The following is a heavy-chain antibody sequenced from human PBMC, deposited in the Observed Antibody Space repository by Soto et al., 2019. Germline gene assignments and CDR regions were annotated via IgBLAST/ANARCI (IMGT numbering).Heavy chain of an antibody. CDR3: GRSSSMLGAGWSDS. J-gene: IGHJ5*01. Sequence: ASVKVSCKASGYSFRSYGINWVRQAPGQGLEWIGWVSGYNYNTKYAQKLQGRITVTTDTSTNTAYMEPRSLRSDDTAVYYCGRSSSMLGAGWSDSWGRGTLVTVSS. D-gene: IGHD2-8*01. CDR2: VSGYNYNT. V-gene: IGHV1-18*01. CDR1: GYSFRSYG.